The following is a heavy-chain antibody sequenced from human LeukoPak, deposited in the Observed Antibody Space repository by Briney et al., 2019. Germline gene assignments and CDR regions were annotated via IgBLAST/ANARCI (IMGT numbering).Heavy chain of an antibody. J-gene: IGHJ5*02. CDR2: IYPGDSDT. CDR1: GYSFTSYW. D-gene: IGHD3-22*01. Sequence: GESLKISCKGSGYSFTSYWIGWVRQMPGKGLEWMGIIYPGDSDTRYSPSFQGQVTISADKSISTAYLQWSSLKASDTAMYYCARHVGRTGGGYYCDNWFDPWGQGTLVTVSS. V-gene: IGHV5-51*01. CDR3: ARHVGRTGGGYYCDNWFDP.